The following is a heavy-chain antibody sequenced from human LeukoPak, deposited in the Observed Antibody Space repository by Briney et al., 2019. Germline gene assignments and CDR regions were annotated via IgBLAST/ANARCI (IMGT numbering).Heavy chain of an antibody. V-gene: IGHV1-3*04. CDR2: INTVSGNT. J-gene: IGHJ4*02. CDR3: ANWAGAPADYFSGPLDY. CDR1: EYSLTQYP. D-gene: IGHD3-3*01. Sequence: ASVKVSCKTSEYSLTQYPIHWVRQAPGQRLEWMGWINTVSGNTRYFQNFQGRVTITRDTSASTAYMELSYLKSEDTAIYYCANWAGAPADYFSGPLDYWGQGTLVTVSS.